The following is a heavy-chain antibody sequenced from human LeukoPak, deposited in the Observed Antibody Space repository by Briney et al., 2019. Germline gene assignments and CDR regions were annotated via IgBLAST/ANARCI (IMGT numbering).Heavy chain of an antibody. V-gene: IGHV1-24*01. CDR3: AADLVMVRGVNLFDY. J-gene: IGHJ4*02. Sequence: ASVKVSCKVSGYTLTELSMHWVRQAPGKGLEWMEGFDPEDGETIYAQKFQGRVTMTEDTSTDTAYMELSSLRSEDTAVYYCAADLVMVRGVNLFDYWGQGTLVTVSS. CDR1: GYTLTELS. CDR2: FDPEDGET. D-gene: IGHD3-10*01.